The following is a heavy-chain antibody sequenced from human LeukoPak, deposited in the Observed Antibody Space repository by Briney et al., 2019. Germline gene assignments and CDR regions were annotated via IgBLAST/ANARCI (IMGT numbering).Heavy chain of an antibody. V-gene: IGHV5-51*01. CDR3: VKSWCRGILVCPDY. CDR1: GYTFTNNW. D-gene: IGHD4/OR15-4a*01. J-gene: IGHJ4*02. Sequence: GESLKISCKASGYTFTNNWIGWVRQMPGKGLEWMGRIFPGDYDTRYSPSFQGQVTITADRSINTFYLQWNSLRASDSAIYYCVKSWCRGILVCPDYWGQGTMVTVSS. CDR2: IFPGDYDT.